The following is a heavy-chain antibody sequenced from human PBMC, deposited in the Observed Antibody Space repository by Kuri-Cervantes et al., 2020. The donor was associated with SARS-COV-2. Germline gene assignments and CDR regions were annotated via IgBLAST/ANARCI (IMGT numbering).Heavy chain of an antibody. CDR1: GGSISSSSYY. V-gene: IGHV4-39*07. D-gene: IGHD2-2*01. Sequence: GSLRLSCTVSGGSISSSSYYWGWIRQPPGKGLEWIGSIYYSGSTYYNPSLKSRVTISVDTSKNQFSLKLSSVTAADTAVYYCARGGGVVVPAEEAWFDYWGQGTLVTVSS. CDR2: IYYSGST. J-gene: IGHJ4*02. CDR3: ARGGGVVVPAEEAWFDY.